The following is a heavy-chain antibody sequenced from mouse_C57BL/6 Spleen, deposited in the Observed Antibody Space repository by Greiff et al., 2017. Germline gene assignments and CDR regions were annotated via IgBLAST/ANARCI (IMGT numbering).Heavy chain of an antibody. CDR2: IDPETGGT. CDR3: TRAPYGSSPAWFAY. D-gene: IGHD1-1*01. CDR1: GYTFTDYE. Sequence: QLQQSGAELVRPGASVTLSCKASGYTFTDYEMHWVKQTPVHGLEWIGAIDPETGGTAYNQKFKGKAILTADKSSSTAYMELRSLTSEDSAVYYCTRAPYGSSPAWFAYWGQGTLVTVSA. V-gene: IGHV1-15*01. J-gene: IGHJ3*01.